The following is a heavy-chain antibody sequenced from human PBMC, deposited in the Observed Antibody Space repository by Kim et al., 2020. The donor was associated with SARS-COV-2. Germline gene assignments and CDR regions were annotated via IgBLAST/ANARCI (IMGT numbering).Heavy chain of an antibody. D-gene: IGHD4-17*01. CDR1: GFTFSSYE. CDR2: ISSSGSTI. CDR3: AGDWRHLRSVTTFDY. J-gene: IGHJ4*02. Sequence: GGSLRLSCAASGFTFSSYEMNWVRQAPGKGLEWVSYISSSGSTIYYADSVKGRFTISRDNAKNSLYLQMNSLRAEDTAVYYCAGDWRHLRSVTTFDYWGQGTLVTVSS. V-gene: IGHV3-48*03.